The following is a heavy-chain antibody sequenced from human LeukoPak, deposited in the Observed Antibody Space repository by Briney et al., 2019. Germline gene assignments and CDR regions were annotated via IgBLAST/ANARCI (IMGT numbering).Heavy chain of an antibody. J-gene: IGHJ5*02. CDR2: IYTSGST. CDR1: GGSISSGSYY. Sequence: DPSQTLSLTCTVSGGSISSGSYYWSWIRQPAGKGLEWIGRIYTSGSTNYNPSLKSRVTISVDTSKNQFSLKLSSVTAADTAVYYCARLTYYYDSSGYYVGWFDPWGQGTLVTVSS. V-gene: IGHV4-61*02. CDR3: ARLTYYYDSSGYYVGWFDP. D-gene: IGHD3-22*01.